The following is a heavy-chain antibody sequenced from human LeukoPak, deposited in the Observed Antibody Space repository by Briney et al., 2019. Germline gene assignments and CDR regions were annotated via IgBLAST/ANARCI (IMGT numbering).Heavy chain of an antibody. V-gene: IGHV3-9*01. D-gene: IGHD6-6*01. CDR1: GFTFDDYA. CDR3: AKDTLYIAALSD. CDR2: ISWNSGSI. Sequence: GRSLRLSCAASGFTFDDYAMHWVRQAPGKGLEWVSGISWNSGSIGYADSVKGRFTISRDNAKNSLYLQKNSLRAEDTALYYCAKDTLYIAALSDWGQGTLVTVSS. J-gene: IGHJ4*02.